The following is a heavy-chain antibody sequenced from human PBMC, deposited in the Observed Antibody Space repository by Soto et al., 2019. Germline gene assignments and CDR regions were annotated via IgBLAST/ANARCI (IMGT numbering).Heavy chain of an antibody. J-gene: IGHJ1*01. CDR3: AREEKCSDGICYSEYFQR. CDR1: GYIFTAYS. CDR2: VNPSGGST. Sequence: QVQLVQSGAEVKKPGASVKVSCKASGYIFTAYSMHWVRQAPGQGLVWMGVVNPSGGSTNYAQKFQGRITMTRDTSTSTVYMDLSSLTSEDTAVYYCAREEKCSDGICYSEYFQRWGQGTLVTVSS. V-gene: IGHV1-46*01. D-gene: IGHD2-15*01.